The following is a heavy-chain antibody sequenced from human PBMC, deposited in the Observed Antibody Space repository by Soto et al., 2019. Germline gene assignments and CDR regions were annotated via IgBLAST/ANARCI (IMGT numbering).Heavy chain of an antibody. CDR3: VHIRYGSGLFDY. D-gene: IGHD3-10*01. J-gene: IGHJ4*02. CDR2: IYWDDDK. Sequence: QITLKESGPTLVKPTQTLTLTCNFSGFSLSTSGVGVGWIRQPPGKALEWLALIYWDDDKRYSPSLKSRLTISKDTSKHQVVLTMTNMDPVYTATYYCVHIRYGSGLFDYWGQGTLVTVSS. V-gene: IGHV2-5*02. CDR1: GFSLSTSGVG.